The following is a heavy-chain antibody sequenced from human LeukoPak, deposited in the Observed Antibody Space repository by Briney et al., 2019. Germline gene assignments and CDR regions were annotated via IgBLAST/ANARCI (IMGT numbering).Heavy chain of an antibody. CDR1: GGSISSNY. V-gene: IGHV4-59*01. J-gene: IGHJ4*02. D-gene: IGHD3-22*01. CDR2: VYSSGNT. CDR3: ARGQWLPVFDF. Sequence: SETLSLTCTVSGGSISSNYWSWIRQPPGKGLEWIGYVYSSGNTNYNPSLKSRVTLSVDTSKNQFSLKLSSVTAADTAVYYCARGQWLPVFDFWGQGTLVTVSS.